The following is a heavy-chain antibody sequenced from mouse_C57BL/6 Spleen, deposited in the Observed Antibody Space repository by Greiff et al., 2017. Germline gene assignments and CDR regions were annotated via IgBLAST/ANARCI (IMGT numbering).Heavy chain of an antibody. J-gene: IGHJ4*01. Sequence: EVMLVESGGGLVKPGGSLKLSCAASGFTFSDYGMHWVRQAPEKGLEWVAYISSGSSTISYADTVKGRFTISRDNAKNTLYLQMASLRSEDTAMYYCARTTAYAMDYWGQGTSVTVSS. CDR1: GFTFSDYG. V-gene: IGHV5-17*01. CDR3: ARTTAYAMDY. CDR2: ISSGSSTI. D-gene: IGHD1-2*01.